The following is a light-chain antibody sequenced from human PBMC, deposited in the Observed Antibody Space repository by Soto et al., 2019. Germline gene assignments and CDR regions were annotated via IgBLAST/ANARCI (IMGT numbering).Light chain of an antibody. Sequence: QSVLTQPASVSGSPGQSITISCTGTSSDVANYNRVSWYQQHRGKAPKLMIYEGSRRPSGVSNRFSGSKSGNTASLTISGLQAEDEADYYCCSYAGNKTLVFGGGNKLTVL. V-gene: IGLV2-23*01. CDR3: CSYAGNKTLV. J-gene: IGLJ3*02. CDR2: EGS. CDR1: SSDVANYNR.